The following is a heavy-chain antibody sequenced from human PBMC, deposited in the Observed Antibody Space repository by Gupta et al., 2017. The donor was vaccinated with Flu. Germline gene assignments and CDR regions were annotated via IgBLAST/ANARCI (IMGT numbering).Heavy chain of an antibody. V-gene: IGHV4-39*01. Sequence: QLQLQESGPGLVKSSETLSLTCTVSGDSISSSSYYWGWIRQPPGKGLEWIGSIYYTGSTYYNPSLQSRVTISGHTSKNQFSLKVTSVTAADTAVYYCARQRYNYAWDYWGQGTLVTVSS. CDR3: ARQRYNYAWDY. J-gene: IGHJ4*02. D-gene: IGHD3-16*01. CDR1: GDSISSSSYY. CDR2: IYYTGST.